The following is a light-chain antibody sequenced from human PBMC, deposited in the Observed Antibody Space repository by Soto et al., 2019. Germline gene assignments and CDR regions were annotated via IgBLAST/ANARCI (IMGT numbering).Light chain of an antibody. CDR3: TSYTSSTTLYV. CDR2: DVS. Sequence: QSALTQPASVSGSPGQSIAISCTGVRTDVADGYDYVSWYQQHPGQAPQLIIYDVSNRPSGVSDRFSGSKSGNTASLTISGLQAEDEAEYYCTSYTSSTTLYVFGTGTKLTVL. V-gene: IGLV2-14*03. J-gene: IGLJ1*01. CDR1: RTDVADGYDY.